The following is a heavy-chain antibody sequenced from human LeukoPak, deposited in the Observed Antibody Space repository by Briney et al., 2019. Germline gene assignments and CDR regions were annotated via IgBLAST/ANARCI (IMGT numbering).Heavy chain of an antibody. CDR1: GFTFSSYN. J-gene: IGHJ4*02. Sequence: GGSLRLSCAASGFTFSSYNMNWVRQAPGKGLEWVSSISSSSSYIYYADSLKGRFTISRDKAKNSAYLQMNSLRAEDTAAYYCARGGGYGYFDYWGQGTLVTVSS. V-gene: IGHV3-21*01. CDR3: ARGGGYGYFDY. CDR2: ISSSSSYI. D-gene: IGHD5-18*01.